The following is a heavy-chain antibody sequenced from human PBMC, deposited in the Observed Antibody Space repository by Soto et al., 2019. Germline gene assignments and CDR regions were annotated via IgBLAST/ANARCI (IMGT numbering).Heavy chain of an antibody. Sequence: SETLSLTCTVSGGSISSGGYYWSWIRQHPGKGLEWIGYIYYSGSTYYNPSLKSRVTISVDTSKNQFSLKLSSVTAADTAVYYCARGNYDFWSWFDPWGQGTLVTVSS. V-gene: IGHV4-31*03. CDR3: ARGNYDFWSWFDP. D-gene: IGHD3-3*01. CDR2: IYYSGST. CDR1: GGSISSGGYY. J-gene: IGHJ5*02.